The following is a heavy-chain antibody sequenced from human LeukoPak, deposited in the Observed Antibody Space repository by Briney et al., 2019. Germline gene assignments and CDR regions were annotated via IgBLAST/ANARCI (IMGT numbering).Heavy chain of an antibody. CDR1: GVSISSFY. CDR2: ISYSGIT. CDR3: ARSVSWGLLVRDDAFDI. J-gene: IGHJ3*02. Sequence: SETLSLTCTVSGVSISSFYWSWIRQPPGRGLEWIGYISYSGITNYNPSLKSRVTISIDTSKNQFSLKLSSVTAADTAVYYCARSVSWGLLVRDDAFDIWGQGTMVTVSS. D-gene: IGHD2-21*01. V-gene: IGHV4-59*01.